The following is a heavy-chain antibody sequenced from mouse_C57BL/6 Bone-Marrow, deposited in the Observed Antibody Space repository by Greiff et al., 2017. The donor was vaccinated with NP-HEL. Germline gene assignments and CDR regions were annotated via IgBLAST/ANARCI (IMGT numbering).Heavy chain of an antibody. V-gene: IGHV1-19*01. Sequence: EVQLQQSGPVLVKPGASVKMSCKASGYTFTDYYMNWVKQSHGKSLEWIGVINPYNGGTSYNQKFKGKATLTVDKSSSTAYMELNSLTSEDSAVYYCARRPRAMDYWGQGTSVTVSS. CDR3: ARRPRAMDY. CDR1: GYTFTDYY. CDR2: INPYNGGT. J-gene: IGHJ4*01.